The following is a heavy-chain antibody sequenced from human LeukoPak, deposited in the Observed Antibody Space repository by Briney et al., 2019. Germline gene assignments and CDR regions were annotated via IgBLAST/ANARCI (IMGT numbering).Heavy chain of an antibody. Sequence: SETLSLTCAVYGGSFSGYYWSWIRQPPGEGLEWMGEINQRGSTNYNLSLKRRVTISVDTSKTQFSLTLSSVTAADTAVYYCASRLGYCSSTSCSASDYWGQGTLVTVSS. J-gene: IGHJ4*02. CDR2: INQRGST. CDR3: ASRLGYCSSTSCSASDY. CDR1: GGSFSGYY. D-gene: IGHD2-2*01. V-gene: IGHV4-34*01.